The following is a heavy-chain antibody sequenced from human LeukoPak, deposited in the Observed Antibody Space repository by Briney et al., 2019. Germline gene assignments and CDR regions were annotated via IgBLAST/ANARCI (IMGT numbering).Heavy chain of an antibody. D-gene: IGHD1-7*01. CDR3: GREVPGGTTSLDC. V-gene: IGHV3-7*04. CDR2: IKEDGSDE. CDR1: GFTFSSYW. J-gene: IGHJ4*02. Sequence: AGGSLRLSCAASGFTFSSYWMSWIRQAPGKGLEWVDNIKEDGSDENYVDSVRGRFTISRDNAKNALYLQMNSLRAEDTVVYYCGREVPGGTTSLDCWGQGTVVTVSP.